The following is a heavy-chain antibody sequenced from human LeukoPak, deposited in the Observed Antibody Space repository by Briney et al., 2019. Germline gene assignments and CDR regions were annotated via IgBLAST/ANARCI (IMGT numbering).Heavy chain of an antibody. J-gene: IGHJ4*02. CDR2: ISSSSSYI. Sequence: GGSLRLSCAASGFTFSSYSMNWVRQAPGKGLEWVSSISSSSSYIYYADSVKGRFTISRDNAKNSLYLQMNSLRAEDTAVYYCARDQGQPSIVGALDYWGQGTLVTVSS. CDR3: ARDQGQPSIVGALDY. D-gene: IGHD1-26*01. V-gene: IGHV3-21*01. CDR1: GFTFSSYS.